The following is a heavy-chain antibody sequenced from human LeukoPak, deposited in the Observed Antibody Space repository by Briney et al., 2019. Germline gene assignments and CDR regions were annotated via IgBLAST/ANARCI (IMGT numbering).Heavy chain of an antibody. CDR1: GGTFSSYA. CDR2: IIPIFGTA. J-gene: IGHJ6*04. D-gene: IGHD4-17*01. Sequence: ASVKVSCKASGGTFSSYAISWVRQAPGQGLEWMGGIIPIFGTANYAQKFQGRVTITADESTSTAYMELSSLRSEDTAVYYCASNPPYGDYYYYYGMDVWGKGTTVTVSS. V-gene: IGHV1-69*13. CDR3: ASNPPYGDYYYYYGMDV.